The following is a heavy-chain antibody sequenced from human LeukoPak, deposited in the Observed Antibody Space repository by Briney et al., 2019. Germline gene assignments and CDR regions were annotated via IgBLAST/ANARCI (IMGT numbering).Heavy chain of an antibody. V-gene: IGHV1-46*01. D-gene: IGHD3-10*01. CDR3: ASDYYGSGSYYNSLDY. J-gene: IGHJ4*02. CDR1: GYTFTSYY. CDR2: INPSGGNT. Sequence: ASVKVSCKASGYTFTSYYIHWVRQAPGQGLEWMGIINPSGGNTNYAQKFQGRVTMTRDTSISTAYMELSRLRSDDTAVYYCASDYYGSGSYYNSLDYWGQGTLVTVSS.